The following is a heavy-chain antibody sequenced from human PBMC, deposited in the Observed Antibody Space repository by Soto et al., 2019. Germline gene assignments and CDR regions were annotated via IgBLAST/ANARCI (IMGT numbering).Heavy chain of an antibody. CDR2: FDPEDGET. D-gene: IGHD2-15*01. Sequence: ASVKVSCKVSGYTLTELSMHWVRQAPGKGLEWMGGFDPEDGETIYAQKFQGRVTMTEDTSTDTAYMELSSLRSEDTAVYYCATSEEIVQLFDYWGQGTLVTVSS. CDR3: ATSEEIVQLFDY. CDR1: GYTLTELS. V-gene: IGHV1-24*01. J-gene: IGHJ4*02.